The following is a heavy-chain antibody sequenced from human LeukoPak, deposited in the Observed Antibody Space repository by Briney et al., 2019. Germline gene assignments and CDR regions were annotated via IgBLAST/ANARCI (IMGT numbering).Heavy chain of an antibody. V-gene: IGHV3-30*18. Sequence: GGSLRLSCAASGFTFSSYGMYCVRQAPGKGLEWVAGISYEGSNKYHADSVKGRFTISRDNSKNTLYLQMNSLRAEDPAVYYCANGLAQGMAAQGMAVAHRLFEYWGQGTLVTVSS. D-gene: IGHD6-19*01. CDR1: GFTFSSYG. CDR3: ANGLAQGMAAQGMAVAHRLFEY. CDR2: ISYEGSNK. J-gene: IGHJ4*02.